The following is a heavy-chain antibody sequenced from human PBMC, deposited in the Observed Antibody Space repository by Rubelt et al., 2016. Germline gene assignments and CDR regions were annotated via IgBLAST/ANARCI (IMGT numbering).Heavy chain of an antibody. CDR3: ARVPRLRFLEWLRGYYFDY. D-gene: IGHD3-3*01. J-gene: IGHJ4*02. Sequence: APGKGLEWVAVIWYDGSNKYYADSVKGRFTISRDNSKNTLYLQMNSLRAEDTAVYYCARVPRLRFLEWLRGYYFDYWGQGTLVTVSS. V-gene: IGHV3-33*01. CDR2: IWYDGSNK.